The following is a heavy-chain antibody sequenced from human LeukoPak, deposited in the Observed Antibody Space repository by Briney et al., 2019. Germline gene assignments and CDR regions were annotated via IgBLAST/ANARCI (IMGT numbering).Heavy chain of an antibody. CDR2: IWSNGNNK. V-gene: IGHV3-33*01. D-gene: IGHD3-22*01. CDR3: GRDDGFYRPDY. Sequence: PERSLRLSCAASGFIFSNYGMHWVRQAPGKGLEWVAVIWSNGNNKYYADSVKGRFTISRDTSKNTLFLQMHSLRAEDTAVYYCGRDDGFYRPDYWGQGTLVTVSS. J-gene: IGHJ4*02. CDR1: GFIFSNYG.